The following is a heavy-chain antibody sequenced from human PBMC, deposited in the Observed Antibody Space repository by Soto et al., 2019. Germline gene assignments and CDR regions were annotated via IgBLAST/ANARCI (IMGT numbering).Heavy chain of an antibody. D-gene: IGHD1-26*01. V-gene: IGHV1-46*01. CDR3: ARGGRIVHTVIGYHSYHAMDV. J-gene: IGHJ6*02. Sequence: QVQLVQSGAEVKKPGASVKASCKASGYTFTSYYIHWVRQAPGQGLEWMGIFNPTGDTASYAQKLQGRVTITRDTPTGTAYMELGSRRSQDTAGYYCARGGRIVHTVIGYHSYHAMDVWGQGTTVTVS. CDR1: GYTFTSYY. CDR2: FNPTGDTA.